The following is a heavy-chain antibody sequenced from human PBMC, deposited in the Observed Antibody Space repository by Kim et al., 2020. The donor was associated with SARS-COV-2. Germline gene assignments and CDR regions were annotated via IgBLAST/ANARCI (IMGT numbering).Heavy chain of an antibody. CDR1: GFTFSSYE. J-gene: IGHJ4*02. CDR3: ARPNDHDDYDILTGYDRSFDY. V-gene: IGHV3-48*03. D-gene: IGHD3-9*01. Sequence: GGSLRLSCAASGFTFSSYEMNWVRQAPGKGLEWVSYISSSGSTIYYADSVKGRFTISRDNAKNSLYLQMNSLRAEDTAVYYCARPNDHDDYDILTGYDRSFDYWGQGTLVTVSS. CDR2: ISSSGSTI.